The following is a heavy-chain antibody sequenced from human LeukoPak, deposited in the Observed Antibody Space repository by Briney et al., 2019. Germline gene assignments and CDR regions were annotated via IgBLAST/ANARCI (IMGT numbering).Heavy chain of an antibody. J-gene: IGHJ4*02. CDR2: IYYSGST. CDR1: GGSISSGGYY. CDR3: ARGLSSLRFIYDF. V-gene: IGHV4-31*03. D-gene: IGHD5/OR15-5a*01. Sequence: SSETLSLTCTVSGGSISSGGYYWSWIRQHPGKGLEWIGYIYYSGSTYYNPSLKSRVTISVDTSRNQFSLKLSSVTAADTAVYYCARGLSSLRFIYDFWGQGTLVTVSS.